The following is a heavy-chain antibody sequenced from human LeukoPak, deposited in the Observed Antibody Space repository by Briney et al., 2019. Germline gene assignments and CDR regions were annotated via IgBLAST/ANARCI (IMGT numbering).Heavy chain of an antibody. CDR1: GFTCSSYS. V-gene: IGHV3-21*01. Sequence: GGSLRLSCAASGFTCSSYSMNWVRQAPGKGLEWVSSISSSSSYIYYADSVKGRCTISRDNVKNSLYLQMNSLRAEDTAVYYCARVGNGDYEDYWGQGTLVTVSS. CDR2: ISSSSSYI. J-gene: IGHJ4*02. CDR3: ARVGNGDYEDY. D-gene: IGHD4-17*01.